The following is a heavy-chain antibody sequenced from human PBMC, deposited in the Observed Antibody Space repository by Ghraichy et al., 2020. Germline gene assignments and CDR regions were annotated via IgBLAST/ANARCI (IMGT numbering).Heavy chain of an antibody. CDR1: GFSFSGYS. V-gene: IGHV3-48*02. D-gene: IGHD4-17*01. CDR2: ITSSGRNI. CDR3: ARASTVVRFYYYGGLDV. Sequence: GESLNISCVGSGFSFSGYSMNWVRQSPGKGLEWVSYITSSGRNIFYADSVKGRFTISRDNAKNSLSLQMNRLRDEDTAVYYCARASTVVRFYYYGGLDVWGQGTTVTVSS. J-gene: IGHJ6*02.